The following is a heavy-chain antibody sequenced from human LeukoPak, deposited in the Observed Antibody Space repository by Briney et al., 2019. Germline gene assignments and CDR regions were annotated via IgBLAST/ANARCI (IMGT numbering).Heavy chain of an antibody. CDR3: AKDEDWLYNWFDP. Sequence: GGSLRLSCEASGFTFSSYAMSWVPQAPGKGLEWVSAISGSGGSTYYADSVKGRFTISRDNSKNTLYLQMNSLRAEDTAVYHCAKDEDWLYNWFDPWGQGTLVTVSS. V-gene: IGHV3-23*01. D-gene: IGHD3/OR15-3a*01. CDR2: ISGSGGST. J-gene: IGHJ5*02. CDR1: GFTFSSYA.